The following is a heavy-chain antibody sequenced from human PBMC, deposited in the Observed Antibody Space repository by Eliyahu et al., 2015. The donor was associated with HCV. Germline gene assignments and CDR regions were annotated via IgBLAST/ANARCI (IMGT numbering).Heavy chain of an antibody. V-gene: IGHV3-23*01. Sequence: EVQLLESGGGLVQPGGSLRLSCAASGFTFSXYALGWVRQAPGKGXEWVXAISGXGGSTYYADSVKGRFTIXXDNSKNTLYLQMNSLRAEDTAVYYCAKTDHYDXWSGYPYDAFDIWGQGTMVTVSS. CDR1: GFTFSXYA. CDR2: ISGXGGST. J-gene: IGHJ3*02. D-gene: IGHD3-3*01. CDR3: AKTDHYDXWSGYPYDAFDI.